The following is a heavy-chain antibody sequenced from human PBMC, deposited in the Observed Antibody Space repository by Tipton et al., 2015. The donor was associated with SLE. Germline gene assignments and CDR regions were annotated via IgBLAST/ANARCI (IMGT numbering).Heavy chain of an antibody. D-gene: IGHD3-3*01. CDR1: GFTFSSYW. Sequence: SLRLSCAASGFTFSSYWMSWVRQAPGKGLEWVSYISSSSSTIYYADSVKGRFTISRDNAKNSLYLQMNSLRAEDTAVYYCARKDDADLWGRGTLVTVSS. CDR2: ISSSSSTI. J-gene: IGHJ2*01. V-gene: IGHV3-48*01. CDR3: ARKDDADL.